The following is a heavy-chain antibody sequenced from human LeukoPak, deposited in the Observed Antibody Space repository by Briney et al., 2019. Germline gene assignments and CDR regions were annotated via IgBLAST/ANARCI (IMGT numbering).Heavy chain of an antibody. Sequence: GGSLRLSCAASGFTFNIYAMHWLRHAPGKGLEWVSYISSSSGYIYYADSVKGRFTISRDNAKNSLFLQMDSLRAEDTAVYFCARDGHGNFWRARRTYYMDVWGKGTTVSISS. CDR1: GFTFNIYA. CDR2: ISSSSGYI. J-gene: IGHJ6*03. CDR3: ARDGHGNFWRARRTYYMDV. V-gene: IGHV3-21*01. D-gene: IGHD3-3*01.